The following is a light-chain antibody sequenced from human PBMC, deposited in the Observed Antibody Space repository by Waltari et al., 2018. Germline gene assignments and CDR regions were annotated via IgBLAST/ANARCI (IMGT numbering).Light chain of an antibody. J-gene: IGLJ2*01. V-gene: IGLV1-47*01. Sequence: QSVLTQPPSASGTPGQRVTISCSGSSSNLGSNYVYWYQQLPGTAPKLLIYRNNQRPSGVPDRFSGSKSGTSASLAISGLRSDDEADYYCATWDDSLSGPVFGGETKVTVL. CDR3: ATWDDSLSGPV. CDR2: RNN. CDR1: SSNLGSNY.